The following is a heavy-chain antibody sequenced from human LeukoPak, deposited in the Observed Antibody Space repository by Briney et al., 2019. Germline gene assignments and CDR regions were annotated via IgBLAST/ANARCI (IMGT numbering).Heavy chain of an antibody. CDR2: SIPIFGTA. CDR1: GYTFTSYS. CDR3: ARGPPGDDSSGYYWDY. J-gene: IGHJ4*02. V-gene: IGHV1-69*13. D-gene: IGHD3-22*01. Sequence: GASVKVSCKASGYTFTSYSISWVRQAPGQGLEWMGGSIPIFGTANYAQKFQGRVTITADESTSTAYMELSSLRSEDTAVYYCARGPPGDDSSGYYWDYWGQGTLVTVSS.